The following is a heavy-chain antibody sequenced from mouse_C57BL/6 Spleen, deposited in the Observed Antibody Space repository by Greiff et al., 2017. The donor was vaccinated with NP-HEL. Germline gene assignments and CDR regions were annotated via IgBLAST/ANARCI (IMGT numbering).Heavy chain of an antibody. CDR3: VRDNDYGSSSRYFDV. CDR2: IRSKSSNYAT. CDR1: GFTFNTYA. Sequence: EVKLMESGGGLVQPKGSLKLSCAASGFTFNTYAMHWVRQAPGKGLECVARIRSKSSNYATYYADSVKDRFTISRDDSQSMLYLQMNNLKTEDTAMYYCVRDNDYGSSSRYFDVWGTGTTVTVSS. J-gene: IGHJ1*03. D-gene: IGHD1-1*01. V-gene: IGHV10-3*01.